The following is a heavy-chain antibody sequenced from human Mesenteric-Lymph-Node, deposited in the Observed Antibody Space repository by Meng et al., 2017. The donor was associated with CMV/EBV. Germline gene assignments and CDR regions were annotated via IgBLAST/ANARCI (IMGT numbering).Heavy chain of an antibody. CDR3: ARERGINC. D-gene: IGHD1-14*01. J-gene: IGHJ4*02. CDR2: LYADESA. Sequence: GESLKISCVTSGFNVISHHMTWVRQAPGKGLEWVSILYADESAYYAGSVTGRFTVSRDNSKNTLFLQMNSLRLEDTAVYYCARERGINCWGQGTLVTVSS. V-gene: IGHV3-66*02. CDR1: GFNVISHH.